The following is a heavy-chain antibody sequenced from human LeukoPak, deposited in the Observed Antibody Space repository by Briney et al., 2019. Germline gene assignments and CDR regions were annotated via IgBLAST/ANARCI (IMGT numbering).Heavy chain of an antibody. V-gene: IGHV4-4*02. D-gene: IGHD2-2*01. CDR3: ARLHPAA. CDR2: IYSSGST. CDR1: GGSISGSW. J-gene: IGHJ4*02. Sequence: SGTLSLTCDVSGGSISGSWWTWVRQPPGKGLEWIGEIYSSGSTNYNPSLKSRVTISVDESTNQFSLKLNSVTAADTAVYYCARLHPAAWGQGTLVTVSS.